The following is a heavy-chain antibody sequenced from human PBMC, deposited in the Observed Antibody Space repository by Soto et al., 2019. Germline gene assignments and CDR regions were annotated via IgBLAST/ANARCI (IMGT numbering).Heavy chain of an antibody. D-gene: IGHD6-13*01. CDR2: ISAYSGST. V-gene: IGHV1-18*01. J-gene: IGHJ4*02. CDR3: AXXIAXAVDFDY. Sequence: QVQLVQSGAEVKKPGASVKVSCKASGYTFTSYGISWVRQAPGQGLEWMGWISAYSGSTNYAQKLQGRVTMTTDTSTSTAYMELRSLRSXDTAVYXCAXXIAXAVDFDYWGQGTLVTVSS. CDR1: GYTFTSYG.